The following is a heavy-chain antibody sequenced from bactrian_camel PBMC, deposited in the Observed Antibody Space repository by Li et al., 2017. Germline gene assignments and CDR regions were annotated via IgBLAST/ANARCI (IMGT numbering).Heavy chain of an antibody. CDR3: AADTRVRAVADFGY. CDR2: VFSSGSGA. J-gene: IGHJ6*01. CDR1: GFTFSAYS. V-gene: IGHV3S40*01. D-gene: IGHD3*01. Sequence: VQLVESGGGLVQPGGSLRLSCAASGFTFSAYSMSWVRQAPGKELEWVATVFSSGSGAHYRDSVAGRFTISRDNAKNILYLRMNNLKSEDTAMYYCAADTRVRAVADFGYWGQGTQVTVS.